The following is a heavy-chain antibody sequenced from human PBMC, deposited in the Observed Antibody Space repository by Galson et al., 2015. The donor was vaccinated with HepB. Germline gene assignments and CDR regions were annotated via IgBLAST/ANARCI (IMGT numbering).Heavy chain of an antibody. J-gene: IGHJ1*01. Sequence: TLSLTCAVYGGSFSGYYWSWIRQPPGKGLEWIGEINHSGSTNYNPSLKSRVTISVHMSKNQLSLKLSSVTAADTAVYYCARGSCSGGSCYSNRGHFQYWGQGTLVTVSS. CDR1: GGSFSGYY. V-gene: IGHV4-34*01. CDR2: INHSGST. D-gene: IGHD2-15*01. CDR3: ARGSCSGGSCYSNRGHFQY.